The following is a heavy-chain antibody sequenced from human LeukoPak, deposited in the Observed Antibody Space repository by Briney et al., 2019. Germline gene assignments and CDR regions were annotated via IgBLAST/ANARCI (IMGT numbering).Heavy chain of an antibody. J-gene: IGHJ4*02. CDR1: GDSVSSYY. D-gene: IGHD3-10*01. V-gene: IGHV4-4*07. CDR2: IYTSGGT. Sequence: SETLSLTCTVSGDSVSSYYWSWIRQPAGKGLEWIGRIYTSGGTNYNPSLKSRVTMSVDTSKNQFSLKLSSVTAEDTAVYYCASVLWFGGIFFDYWGQGTLVTVSS. CDR3: ASVLWFGGIFFDY.